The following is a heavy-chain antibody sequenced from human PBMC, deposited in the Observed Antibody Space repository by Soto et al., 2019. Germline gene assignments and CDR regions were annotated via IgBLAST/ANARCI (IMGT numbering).Heavy chain of an antibody. CDR2: ITSGGSNK. Sequence: PGGSLRLSCAASGFTFSSYAMHWVRQAPGKGLEWVSYITSGGSNKYYADSVKGRFTISRDNAKNSLYLQMNSLRAEDTAVYYCAREPDYWGQGTLVTVSS. V-gene: IGHV3-48*03. J-gene: IGHJ4*02. CDR1: GFTFSSYA. CDR3: AREPDY.